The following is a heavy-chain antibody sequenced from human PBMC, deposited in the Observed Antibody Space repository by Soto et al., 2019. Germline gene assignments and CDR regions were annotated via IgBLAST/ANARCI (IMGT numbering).Heavy chain of an antibody. V-gene: IGHV4-59*08. Sequence: PSETLSLTCTVSGGSISSYYWSWIRQPPGKGLEWIGYIYYSGSTNYNPSLKSRVTISVDTSKNQFSLKLSSVTAADTAVYYCARHGTGTTVLVFDPWGKGTLVTVSS. CDR1: GGSISSYY. CDR3: ARHGTGTTVLVFDP. D-gene: IGHD1-1*01. CDR2: IYYSGST. J-gene: IGHJ5*02.